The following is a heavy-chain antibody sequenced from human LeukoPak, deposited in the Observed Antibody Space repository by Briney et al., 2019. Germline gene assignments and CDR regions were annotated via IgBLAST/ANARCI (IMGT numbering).Heavy chain of an antibody. D-gene: IGHD2-2*01. Sequence: PGGSLRLSCAASGFTFSSYAMSWVRQAPGKGLEWVSAISDSGSSTYYADSVKGRFTMFRDNSKNTLYLQMNSLRAEDTAVYYCATRERYCSSTSCYEWFDPWGQGTLVTVSS. V-gene: IGHV3-23*01. CDR1: GFTFSSYA. CDR2: ISDSGSST. J-gene: IGHJ5*02. CDR3: ATRERYCSSTSCYEWFDP.